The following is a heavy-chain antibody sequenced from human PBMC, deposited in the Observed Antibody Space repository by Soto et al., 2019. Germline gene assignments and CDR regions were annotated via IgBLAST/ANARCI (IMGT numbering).Heavy chain of an antibody. CDR2: IYYSGST. V-gene: IGHV4-59*01. D-gene: IGHD5-12*01. Sequence: PSETLSLTCTVSGGSISSYYWSWIRQPPGKGLEWIGYIYYSGSTNYNPSLKSRVTISVDTSKNQFSLELSSVTAADTAVYYCAREIRGYSGYELTSDYYSMDVWGQGTTVTVSS. CDR1: GGSISSYY. J-gene: IGHJ6*02. CDR3: AREIRGYSGYELTSDYYSMDV.